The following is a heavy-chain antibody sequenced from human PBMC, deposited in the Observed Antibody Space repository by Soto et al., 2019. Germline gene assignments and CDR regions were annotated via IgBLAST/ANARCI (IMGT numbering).Heavy chain of an antibody. J-gene: IGHJ4*02. D-gene: IGHD2-15*01. CDR1: GGSLSTNP. Sequence: SVKVSCKASGGSLSTNPISWVRQAPGQGLEWMGGTGSGTGPGNHAQKFQGRLTVTADKSTSTVYMELTNLSSEDTAVYYCARRDSGGFYRFFDSWGQGTLVIVSS. CDR2: TGSGTGPG. V-gene: IGHV1-69*06. CDR3: ARRDSGGFYRFFDS.